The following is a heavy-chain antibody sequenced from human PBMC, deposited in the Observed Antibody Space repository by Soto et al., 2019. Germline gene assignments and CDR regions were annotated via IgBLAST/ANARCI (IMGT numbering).Heavy chain of an antibody. V-gene: IGHV3-23*01. CDR1: GFTFGGYA. Sequence: GGSLRLSCAASGFTFGGYAVSWVRQAPGKGLEWVSAISGSGGSTYYADSVKGRFTISRDNSKNTLYLQMNSLRAEDTAVYYCAKEIAVAGYVGAFDIWGQGTMVTVSS. CDR2: ISGSGGST. CDR3: AKEIAVAGYVGAFDI. D-gene: IGHD6-19*01. J-gene: IGHJ3*02.